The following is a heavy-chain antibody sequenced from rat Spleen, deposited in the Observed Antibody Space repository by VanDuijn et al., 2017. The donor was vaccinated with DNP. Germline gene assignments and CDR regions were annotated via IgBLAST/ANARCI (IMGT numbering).Heavy chain of an antibody. D-gene: IGHD1-1*01. V-gene: IGHV2S8*01. CDR1: GFSLLNFG. CDR3: ARDNYEFAY. CDR2: VSSGGNT. Sequence: QVQLEESGPGLVQPSQTLSLTCSVSGFSLLNFGVTWVRQPPGKGLEWIAAVSSGGNTYYNSGLKSRLSISRDTSKSQVFLKMNSVQTEDTAMYFCARDNYEFAYWGQGTLVTVSS. J-gene: IGHJ3*01.